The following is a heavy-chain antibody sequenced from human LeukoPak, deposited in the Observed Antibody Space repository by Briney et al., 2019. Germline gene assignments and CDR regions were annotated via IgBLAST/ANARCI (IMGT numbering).Heavy chain of an antibody. CDR2: IYPGDSDT. J-gene: IGHJ4*02. D-gene: IGHD1-14*01. V-gene: IGHV5-51*01. Sequence: GGSLRLSCAASGFTFSSYAMSWVRQAPGKGLEWVGIIYPGDSDTRYSPSFQGQVTISADKSISTAYLQWSSLKASDTAMYYCARLWSDVRTHSDYWGQGTLVTVYS. CDR1: GFTFSSYA. CDR3: ARLWSDVRTHSDY.